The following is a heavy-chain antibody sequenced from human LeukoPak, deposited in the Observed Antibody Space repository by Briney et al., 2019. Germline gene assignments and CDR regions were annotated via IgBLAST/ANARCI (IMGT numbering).Heavy chain of an antibody. D-gene: IGHD3-9*01. V-gene: IGHV4-34*01. J-gene: IGHJ4*02. CDR1: GGSFSGYH. CDR2: INHSGST. CDR3: ARHMDILTGPFRD. Sequence: SETLSLTCAVYGGSFSGYHWSWIRQSPGKGLEWIGEINHSGSTNYNPSLKGRLTISVDTSKNQFSLKLTSVTAADTAVYYCARHMDILTGPFRDWGQGTLVTVSS.